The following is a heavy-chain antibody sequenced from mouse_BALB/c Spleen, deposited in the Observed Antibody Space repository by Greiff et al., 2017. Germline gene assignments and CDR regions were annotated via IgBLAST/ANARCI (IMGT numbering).Heavy chain of an antibody. CDR3: ARRGDYEAMDY. V-gene: IGHV5-9-3*01. Sequence: EVQLVESGGGLVKPGGSLKLSCAASGFTFSSYAMSWVRQTPEKRLEWVATISSGGSYTYYPDSVKGRFTISRDNAKNTLYLQMSSLRSEDTAMYYCARRGDYEAMDYWGQGTSVTVSS. CDR1: GFTFSSYA. CDR2: ISSGGSYT. J-gene: IGHJ4*01.